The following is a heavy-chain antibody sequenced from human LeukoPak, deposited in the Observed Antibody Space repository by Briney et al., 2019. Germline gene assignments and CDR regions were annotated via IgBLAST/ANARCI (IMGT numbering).Heavy chain of an antibody. D-gene: IGHD5-12*01. Sequence: SETLSLTCTVSGDSISSYYWSWIRQPPGKGLEWIGYVYYSGSTNYNPSLKSRVTISVDTSKNQFSLKLNSVTAADTAVYYCARDLILGLALHDAIDIWGQGTMVTVSS. V-gene: IGHV4-59*01. J-gene: IGHJ3*02. CDR3: ARDLILGLALHDAIDI. CDR2: VYYSGST. CDR1: GDSISSYY.